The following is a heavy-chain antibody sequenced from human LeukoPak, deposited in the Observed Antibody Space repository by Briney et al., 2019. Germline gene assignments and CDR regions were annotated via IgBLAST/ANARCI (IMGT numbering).Heavy chain of an antibody. CDR3: AKGAHIVVVPAAKGGWFDP. CDR1: GFTFSSYA. D-gene: IGHD2-2*01. J-gene: IGHJ5*02. Sequence: PRGSLRLSCAASGFTFSSYAMSWVRQAPGKGLEWVSAISGSGGSTYYADSVKGRFTISRDNSKNTLYLQMNSLRAEDTAVYYCAKGAHIVVVPAAKGGWFDPWGQGTLVTVSS. CDR2: ISGSGGST. V-gene: IGHV3-23*01.